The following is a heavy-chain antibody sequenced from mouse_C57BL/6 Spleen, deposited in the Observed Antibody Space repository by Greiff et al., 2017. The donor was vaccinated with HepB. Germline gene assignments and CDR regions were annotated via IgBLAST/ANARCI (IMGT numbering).Heavy chain of an antibody. CDR3: ARIYYGSSSFAY. CDR2: ISSGSSTI. Sequence: EVHLVESGGGLVKPGGSLKLSCAASGFTFSDYGMHWVRQAPEKGLEWVAYISSGSSTIYYADTVKGRFTISRDNAKNTLFLQMTSLRSEDTAMYYCARIYYGSSSFAYWGQGTLVTVSA. CDR1: GFTFSDYG. D-gene: IGHD1-1*01. J-gene: IGHJ3*01. V-gene: IGHV5-17*01.